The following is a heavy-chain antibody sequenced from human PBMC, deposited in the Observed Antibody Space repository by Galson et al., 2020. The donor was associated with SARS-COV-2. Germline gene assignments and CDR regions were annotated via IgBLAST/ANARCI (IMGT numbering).Heavy chain of an antibody. CDR2: ISSSSSYI. V-gene: IGHV3-21*01. D-gene: IGHD3-22*01. J-gene: IGHJ5*01. CDR3: ASGYYDSWGNWFDP. CDR1: GFTFSSYS. Sequence: GGSLRLSCAASGFTFSSYSMNWVRQAPGKGLEWVSSISSSSSYIYYADSVKVRFTISRDNAKNSLYLQMNSLRAEDTAVYYCASGYYDSWGNWFDPGAQGTLVTVSS.